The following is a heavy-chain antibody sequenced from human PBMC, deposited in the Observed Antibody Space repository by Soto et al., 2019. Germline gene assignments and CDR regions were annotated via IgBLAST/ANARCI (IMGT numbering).Heavy chain of an antibody. V-gene: IGHV1-69*13. Sequence: SVKVSCKASGGTLRRNTLCWVRQARGQGLEWMGGITAFLGTTNYAQKFQGRVTITADESTATAYLELSSLRSEDTAVYYCATTHFYETDGVFDYFDYWGHGTLVTVSS. J-gene: IGHJ4*01. CDR3: ATTHFYETDGVFDYFDY. CDR1: GGTLRRNT. D-gene: IGHD3-22*01. CDR2: ITAFLGTT.